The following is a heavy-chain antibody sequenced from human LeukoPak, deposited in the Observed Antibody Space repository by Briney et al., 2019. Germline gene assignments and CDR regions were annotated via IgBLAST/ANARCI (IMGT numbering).Heavy chain of an antibody. D-gene: IGHD3-22*01. V-gene: IGHV4-34*01. CDR2: INHSGST. CDR1: GGSFSVYY. CDR3: ARGGGYYFETDY. Sequence: SETLSLTCAVYGGSFSVYYWSWIRQPPGKGLEWIGEINHSGSTNYNPSLKSRVTISVDTSKNQFSLKLSSVTAADTAVYYCARGGGYYFETDYWGQGTLVTVSS. J-gene: IGHJ4*02.